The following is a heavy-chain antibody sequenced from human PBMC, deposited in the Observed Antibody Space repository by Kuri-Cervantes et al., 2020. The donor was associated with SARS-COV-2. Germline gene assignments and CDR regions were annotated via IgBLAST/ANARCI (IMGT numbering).Heavy chain of an antibody. CDR3: ARNSSSWLGYYYYGMDV. Sequence: GESLKISCAASGFTFSSYAMSWVRQAPGKGLEWVANIKQDGSEKYYVDSVKGRFTISRDNAKNSLYLQMNSLRAEDTAVYYCARNSSSWLGYYYYGMDVWGQGTTVTVSS. J-gene: IGHJ6*02. CDR1: GFTFSSYA. V-gene: IGHV3-7*01. D-gene: IGHD6-13*01. CDR2: IKQDGSEK.